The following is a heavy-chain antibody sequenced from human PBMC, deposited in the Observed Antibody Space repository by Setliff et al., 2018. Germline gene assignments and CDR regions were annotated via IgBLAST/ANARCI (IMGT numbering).Heavy chain of an antibody. D-gene: IGHD1-26*01. CDR3: ARALGATITHFDY. V-gene: IGHV1-69*08. Sequence: SVKVSCKASGGSFSSFSIHWVRQAPGQGLEWMGRIMPIFGSTNYAQNFQGRVTITADKSTSTAYMDLSSLRSEDSAVYYCARALGATITHFDYWGQGTLVTVSS. CDR1: GGSFSSFS. J-gene: IGHJ4*02. CDR2: IMPIFGST.